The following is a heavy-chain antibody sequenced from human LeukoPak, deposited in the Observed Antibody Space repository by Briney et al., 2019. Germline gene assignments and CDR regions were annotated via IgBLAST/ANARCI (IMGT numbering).Heavy chain of an antibody. Sequence: PSDTLSLTCTVSGGSISRSNYYWGWIRQPPGKGLEWIGSVYNLVTTYHNPSLRSRVTISVDTSRNQFSLKLSSVIAADTAVYFCTRHPTLTSGGNFDFWGQGTLVTVSS. V-gene: IGHV4-39*01. CDR3: TRHPTLTSGGNFDF. CDR1: GGSISRSNYY. D-gene: IGHD3-16*01. J-gene: IGHJ4*02. CDR2: VYNLVTT.